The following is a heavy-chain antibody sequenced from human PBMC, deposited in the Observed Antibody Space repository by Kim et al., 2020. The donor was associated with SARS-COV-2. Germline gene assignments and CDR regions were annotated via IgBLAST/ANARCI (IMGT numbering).Heavy chain of an antibody. CDR3: AKDVGFSSDGRNY. V-gene: IGHV3-30*02. Sequence: YADAVNGRFTTSRDTSKNTLYLQMNSLRAEETAVYYCAKDVGFSSDGRNYWGQGTLVTVSS. J-gene: IGHJ4*02. D-gene: IGHD6-19*01.